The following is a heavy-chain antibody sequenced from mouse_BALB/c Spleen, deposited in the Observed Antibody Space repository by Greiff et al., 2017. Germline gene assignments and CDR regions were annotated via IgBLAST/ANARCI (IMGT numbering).Heavy chain of an antibody. CDR1: GYAFTNYL. Sequence: QVQLQQSGAELVRPGTSVKVSCKASGYAFTNYLIEWVKQRPGQGLEWIGVINPGSGGTNYNEKFKGKATFTADTSSNTAYMQLSSLTSEDSAVYYCAREDGRGGFAYWGQGTLVTVSA. CDR2: INPGSGGT. V-gene: IGHV1-54*02. D-gene: IGHD1-1*01. CDR3: AREDGRGGFAY. J-gene: IGHJ3*01.